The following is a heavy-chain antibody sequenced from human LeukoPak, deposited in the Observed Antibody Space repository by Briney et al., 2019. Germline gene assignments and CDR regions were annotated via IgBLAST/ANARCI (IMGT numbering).Heavy chain of an antibody. V-gene: IGHV4-59*01. J-gene: IGHJ3*02. CDR1: GGPISNYY. Sequence: SETLSLTCTVSGGPISNYYWSWIRQPPGKGLEWIGYMHYSGSTSSNPFLRSRVTLSLDTSNNRFYLNLFSVTAADTAVYFCAREEDGVIDDAFDIWGLGTLVTVSS. CDR3: AREEDGVIDDAFDI. CDR2: MHYSGST. D-gene: IGHD2-21*01.